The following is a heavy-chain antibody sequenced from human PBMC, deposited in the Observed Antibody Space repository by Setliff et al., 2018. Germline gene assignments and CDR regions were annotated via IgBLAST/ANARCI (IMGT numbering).Heavy chain of an antibody. J-gene: IGHJ4*02. V-gene: IGHV4-61*02. CDR3: ARDNTIVGATDY. CDR2: LHTSGST. Sequence: PSETLSLTCAVSGASINSGTYYWSWIRQPAGKGLEWVGRLHTSGSTTYNPSLQSRVTISVDTSKNHFSLKLTSVTAADTAVYYCARDNTIVGATDYWGQGALVTVSS. CDR1: GASINSGTYY. D-gene: IGHD1-26*01.